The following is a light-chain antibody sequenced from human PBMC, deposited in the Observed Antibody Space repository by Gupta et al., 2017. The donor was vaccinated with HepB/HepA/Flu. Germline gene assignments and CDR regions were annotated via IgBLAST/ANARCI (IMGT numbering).Light chain of an antibody. J-gene: IGLJ3*02. Sequence: QAGLTQPPPVSKDLRQTATLTCTGNSNNVGNQGAAWLQRHQGHHPKPRSDINNIRPPAISDRFASSRSGEHDSRTLTVLQPEDEADDDCSGWASSLGGWVFGGGTTVTVL. CDR2: INN. CDR1: SNNVGNQG. V-gene: IGLV10-54*04. CDR3: SGWASSLGGWV.